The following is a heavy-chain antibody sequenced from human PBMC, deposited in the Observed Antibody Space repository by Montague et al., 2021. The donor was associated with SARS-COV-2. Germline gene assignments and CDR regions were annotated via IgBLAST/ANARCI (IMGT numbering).Heavy chain of an antibody. J-gene: IGHJ4*02. CDR3: ARVSLAAAATRSDY. V-gene: IGHV4-61*08. CDR1: GGSVSSGGYY. D-gene: IGHD6-13*01. Sequence: LTCTVSGGSVSSGGYYWSWIRQPPGKGLEWIGYIYYSGSTNYNPSLKSRVTISLDTSKNQFPLKLTSVTAADTAVYYCARVSLAAAATRSDYWGQGTLVTVSS. CDR2: IYYSGST.